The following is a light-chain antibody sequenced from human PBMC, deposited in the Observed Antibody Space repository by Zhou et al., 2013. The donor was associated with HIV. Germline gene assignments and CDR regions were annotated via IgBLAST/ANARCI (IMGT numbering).Light chain of an antibody. J-gene: IGKJ4*01. CDR3: QQSYSAPLT. CDR1: QSIRSY. CDR2: AAS. Sequence: DIQMTQSPSSLSASVGDRVTITCRASQSIRSYLNWYQQKPGKAPNLLIYAASSLQSGAPSRFSGSGSGTDFTLTISSLQPEDFATYYCQQSYSAPLTFGGGTRVEIK. V-gene: IGKV1-39*01.